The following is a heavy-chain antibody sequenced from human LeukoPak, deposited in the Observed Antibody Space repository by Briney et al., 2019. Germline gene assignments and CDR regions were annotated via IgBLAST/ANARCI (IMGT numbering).Heavy chain of an antibody. CDR1: GGSISSSSSY. J-gene: IGHJ3*02. Sequence: SETLSLTCTVSGGSISSSSSYWGWIRQPPGKGLEWIGSIYYSGSTYYNPSLKSRVTISVDTSKNQFSLKLSSVTAADTAVYYCARNHRDLIAFEIWGQGTMVTVSS. V-gene: IGHV4-39*01. CDR3: ARNHRDLIAFEI. D-gene: IGHD3-10*01. CDR2: IYYSGST.